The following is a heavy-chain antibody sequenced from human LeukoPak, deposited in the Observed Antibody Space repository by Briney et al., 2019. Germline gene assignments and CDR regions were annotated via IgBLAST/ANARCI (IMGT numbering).Heavy chain of an antibody. CDR3: AREPRALRYFDWLLNGYFDY. Sequence: GGSLRLSCAASGFTFSSYWVHWVRHAPGKGLVWVSRINSDGSSTSYADSVKGRFTISRDNAKNTLYLQMNSLRAEDTAVYYCAREPRALRYFDWLLNGYFDYWGQGTLVTVSS. V-gene: IGHV3-74*01. CDR2: INSDGSST. J-gene: IGHJ4*02. D-gene: IGHD3-9*01. CDR1: GFTFSSYW.